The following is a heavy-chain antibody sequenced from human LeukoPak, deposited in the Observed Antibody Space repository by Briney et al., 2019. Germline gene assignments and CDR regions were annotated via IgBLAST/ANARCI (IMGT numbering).Heavy chain of an antibody. V-gene: IGHV3-33*01. Sequence: PGESLRLSCAASGFTFSSYGMHWVRQAPGKGLEWVAVIWYDGSNKYYADSVKGRFTISRDNSKNTLYLQMNSLRAEDTAVYYCARDFYYYDSSGYPFYYFDYWGQGTLVTVSS. CDR2: IWYDGSNK. CDR3: ARDFYYYDSSGYPFYYFDY. D-gene: IGHD3-22*01. J-gene: IGHJ4*02. CDR1: GFTFSSYG.